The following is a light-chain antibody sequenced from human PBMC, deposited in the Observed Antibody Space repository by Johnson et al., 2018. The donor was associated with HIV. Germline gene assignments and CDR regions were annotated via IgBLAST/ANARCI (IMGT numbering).Light chain of an antibody. CDR3: GTWDSSLSVFYV. CDR2: ENN. J-gene: IGLJ1*01. CDR1: SSNSGNNY. Sequence: QPVLTQPPSVSAAPGQKVTISCSGSSSNSGNNYVSWYQQLPGTAPKLLIYENNKRPSGIPDRFSGSKSGTSATLGITGLQTGDEADYYCGTWDSSLSVFYVFGTGTKVTVL. V-gene: IGLV1-51*02.